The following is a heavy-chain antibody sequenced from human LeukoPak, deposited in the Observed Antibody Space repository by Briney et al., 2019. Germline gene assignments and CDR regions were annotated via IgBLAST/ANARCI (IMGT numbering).Heavy chain of an antibody. CDR1: GGSISSYY. D-gene: IGHD3-10*01. J-gene: IGHJ4*02. CDR3: VGSMVRGLFGY. V-gene: IGHV4-59*01. Sequence: SENLSLNCTVSGGSISSYYWSWIRQPPGKGLEWIGYIYYSGSTNYNPSLKSRVTISVDTSKDQFSLKLSSVTAADTAVYYCVGSMVRGLFGYWGQGTLVTVSS. CDR2: IYYSGST.